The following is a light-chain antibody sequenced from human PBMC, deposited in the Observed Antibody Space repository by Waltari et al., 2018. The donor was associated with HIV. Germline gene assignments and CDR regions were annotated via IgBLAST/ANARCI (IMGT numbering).Light chain of an antibody. J-gene: IGLJ2*01. Sequence: QSVLTQPPSVSEAPRQRVTIPCSGSSPNIGTNAVNWYQQLPGKPPKLLIYYDDLLASGVSDRFSGSKSGTSASLAISGLQSEDESDYYCAAWDDSLNGVVFGGGTKLTVL. CDR1: SPNIGTNA. CDR2: YDD. CDR3: AAWDDSLNGVV. V-gene: IGLV1-36*01.